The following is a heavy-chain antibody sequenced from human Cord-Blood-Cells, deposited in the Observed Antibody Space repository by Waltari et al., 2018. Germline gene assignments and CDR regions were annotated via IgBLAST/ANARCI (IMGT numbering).Heavy chain of an antibody. D-gene: IGHD1-1*01. V-gene: IGHV4-34*01. CDR2: INHSGST. J-gene: IGHJ5*02. Sequence: QVQLQQWGAGLLKPSETLSLTCAVYGGSFSGYYWSWIRQPPGKGLEWIGEINHSGSTNYNPSLKSRVTRSVDTSKNQFSLKLSSVTAADTAVYYCARVSKSLQLERQDWFDPWGQGTLVTVSS. CDR1: GGSFSGYY. CDR3: ARVSKSLQLERQDWFDP.